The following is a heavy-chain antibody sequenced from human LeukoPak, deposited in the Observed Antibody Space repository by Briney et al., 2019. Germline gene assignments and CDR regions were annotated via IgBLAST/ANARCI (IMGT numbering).Heavy chain of an antibody. V-gene: IGHV3-30*18. CDR1: GFTFSSYG. CDR2: ISNDGSNK. CDR3: AKDFGELLYGDTFDI. Sequence: PGRSLRLSCAASGFTFSSYGMHWVLQAPGKGLEWVAVISNDGSNKYFAESVKGRFTISRDNSRNTLYLQMNSLRAEDTAVYYCAKDFGELLYGDTFDIWGQRTMVAVSS. D-gene: IGHD3-10*01. J-gene: IGHJ3*02.